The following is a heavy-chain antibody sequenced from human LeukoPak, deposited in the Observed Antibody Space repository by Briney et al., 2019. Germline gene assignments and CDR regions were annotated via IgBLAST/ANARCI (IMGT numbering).Heavy chain of an antibody. CDR2: MNPNSGNT. CDR1: GYTFTSYD. Sequence: ASVKVSCKASGYTFTSYDINWVRQATGQGLEWMGWMNPNSGNTGYAQKFQGRVTMTRNTSISTAYMELSSLRSEDTAVYYCAGGTVQLWLFYYYGMDVWGQGTTVTVSS. V-gene: IGHV1-8*01. CDR3: AGGTVQLWLFYYYGMDV. D-gene: IGHD5-18*01. J-gene: IGHJ6*02.